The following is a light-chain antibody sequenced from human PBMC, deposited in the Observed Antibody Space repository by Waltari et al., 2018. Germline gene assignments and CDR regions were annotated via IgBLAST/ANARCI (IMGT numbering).Light chain of an antibody. CDR2: AAS. Sequence: DIQLTQSPSFLSASVGDRVTITCRASQGISSYLAWYQQQPGEAPKLLIYAASSLQSGVPTRFSGRGSGTDFTLTISSLQPEDFATYYCQQSYTTPLTFGGGTKVDLK. V-gene: IGKV1-39*01. CDR3: QQSYTTPLT. CDR1: QGISSY. J-gene: IGKJ4*01.